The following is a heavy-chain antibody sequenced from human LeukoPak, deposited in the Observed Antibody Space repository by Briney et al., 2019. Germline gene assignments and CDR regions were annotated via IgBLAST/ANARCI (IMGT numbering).Heavy chain of an antibody. Sequence: QPGGSLRLSCAASGLSFSSYAMNWVRQAPGKGLEWVSTISGSGNTTSYAASVQGRFTISRDNSKNTLYLQTNSLRTEDTAVYYCATSRVVVVVAATPYYFDNWGQGTLVTVSS. CDR1: GLSFSSYA. CDR3: ATSRVVVVVAATPYYFDN. J-gene: IGHJ4*02. D-gene: IGHD2-15*01. V-gene: IGHV3-23*01. CDR2: ISGSGNTT.